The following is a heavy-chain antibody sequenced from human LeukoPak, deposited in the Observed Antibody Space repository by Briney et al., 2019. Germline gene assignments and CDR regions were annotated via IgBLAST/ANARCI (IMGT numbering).Heavy chain of an antibody. CDR3: AKLVPSDDFWSGYLGWFDP. J-gene: IGHJ5*02. CDR2: ISGSGGGT. V-gene: IGHV3-23*01. D-gene: IGHD3-3*01. CDR1: GFTFSSYA. Sequence: QPGGSRRLSCAASGFTFSSYAMSWVRQAPGKGLEWVSAISGSGGGTYYADSVKGRFTISRDNSKNTLYLQMNSLRAEDTAVYYCAKLVPSDDFWSGYLGWFDPWGQGTLVTVSS.